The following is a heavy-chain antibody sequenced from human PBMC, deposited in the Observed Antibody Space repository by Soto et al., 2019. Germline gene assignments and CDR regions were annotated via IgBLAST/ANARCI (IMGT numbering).Heavy chain of an antibody. CDR3: ALAAAGTGGLDY. Sequence: GGSLRLSCAASGFTFSSYGMHWVRQAPGKGLEWVAVISYDGSNKYYADSVKGRFTISRDNSKNTLYLQMNSLRAEDTAVYYCALAAAGTGGLDYWGQGTLVTVSS. CDR1: GFTFSSYG. V-gene: IGHV3-30*03. J-gene: IGHJ4*02. CDR2: ISYDGSNK. D-gene: IGHD6-13*01.